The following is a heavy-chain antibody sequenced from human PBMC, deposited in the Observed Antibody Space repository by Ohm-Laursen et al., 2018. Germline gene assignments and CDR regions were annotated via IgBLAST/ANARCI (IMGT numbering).Heavy chain of an antibody. J-gene: IGHJ4*01. Sequence: SLRLSCAASGFTFSDYYMHWIRQAPGKGLEWVSYISGDSSAIYYADSVKGRFTNSRDNSKNTLYLQMNSLRAEDTAVYYCARRSSGGFEYWGHGTLVTVSS. D-gene: IGHD3-22*01. CDR1: GFTFSDYY. CDR3: ARRSSGGFEY. V-gene: IGHV3-11*01. CDR2: ISGDSSAI.